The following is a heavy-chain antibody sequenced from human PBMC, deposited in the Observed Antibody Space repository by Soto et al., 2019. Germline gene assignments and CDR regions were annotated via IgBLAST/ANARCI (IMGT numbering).Heavy chain of an antibody. D-gene: IGHD6-19*01. CDR2: FDPEDGET. CDR1: GYTLTELS. J-gene: IGHJ6*02. V-gene: IGHV1-24*01. Sequence: ASVKVSCKVSGYTLTELSMHWVRQAPGKGLEWMGGFDPEDGETIYAQKFQGRVTMTEDTSTDTAYMELSSLRSEDMAVYYCSTDPPAGTRYYYGMDVWGQGTTVTVSS. CDR3: STDPPAGTRYYYGMDV.